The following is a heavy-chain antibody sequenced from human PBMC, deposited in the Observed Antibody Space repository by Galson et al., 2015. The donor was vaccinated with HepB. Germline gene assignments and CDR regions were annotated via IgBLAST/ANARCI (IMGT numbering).Heavy chain of an antibody. J-gene: IGHJ4*01. CDR2: ISYDGRSK. Sequence: SLRLSCAASGFIFNNYVLYWVRQAPVKGLESVAVISYDGRSKSYADSVKGRFTISRDNAKNTLYLEMNNLRVDDTAIYYCARAFSMASELEYWGHGTLVTVSS. V-gene: IGHV3-30-3*01. D-gene: IGHD5-24*01. CDR3: ARAFSMASELEY. CDR1: GFIFNNYV.